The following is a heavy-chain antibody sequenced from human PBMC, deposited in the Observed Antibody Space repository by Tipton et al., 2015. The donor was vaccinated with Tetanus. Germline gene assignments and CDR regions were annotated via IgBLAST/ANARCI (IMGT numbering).Heavy chain of an antibody. D-gene: IGHD3-3*01. V-gene: IGHV3-11*01. CDR1: GFSLSDYW. J-gene: IGHJ4*02. CDR2: ISASGHPI. Sequence: SLRLSCAASGFSLSDYWMSWIRQTPGKGLEWVAYISASGHPIFYTDSVKGRFTISTDNTNNHLYLQMNSLRVEDTGLYFCARDNYDSKDFSDYWGQGTLITVSS. CDR3: ARDNYDSKDFSDY.